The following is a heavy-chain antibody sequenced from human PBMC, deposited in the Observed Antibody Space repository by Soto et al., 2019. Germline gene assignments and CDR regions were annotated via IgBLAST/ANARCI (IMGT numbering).Heavy chain of an antibody. Sequence: GGSLRLSCAASGFTFGTYWMSWVRQAPGKGLEWVANIKQDGSEKYYVDSVKGRFTISRDNAKNSLFLQMNSLRAEDTAVYYCARGLATCTSASCYWTYWGQGTLVTVSS. V-gene: IGHV3-7*03. CDR1: GFTFGTYW. D-gene: IGHD2-2*01. J-gene: IGHJ4*02. CDR2: IKQDGSEK. CDR3: ARGLATCTSASCYWTY.